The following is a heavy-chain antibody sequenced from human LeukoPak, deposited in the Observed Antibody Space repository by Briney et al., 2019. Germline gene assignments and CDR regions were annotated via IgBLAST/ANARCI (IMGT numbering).Heavy chain of an antibody. CDR3: ARDHSSGWHGRGGIQH. V-gene: IGHV3-21*01. J-gene: IGHJ1*01. CDR1: GFSFSSYS. Sequence: GGSLRLSCAASGFSFSSYSMNWVRQAPGKGLEWVSSISDSSNYIYYADSVKGRFTISRDNAKNSLYLQMDSLRAEDTAVYYCARDHSSGWHGRGGIQHWGQGTLVTVSS. D-gene: IGHD6-19*01. CDR2: ISDSSNYI.